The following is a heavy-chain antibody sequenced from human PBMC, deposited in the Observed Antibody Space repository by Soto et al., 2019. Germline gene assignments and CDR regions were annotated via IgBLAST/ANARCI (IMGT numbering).Heavy chain of an antibody. CDR3: ARLPFVDTSTYYSFMDV. Sequence: GESLKISCKGSGYSFTSYWIGWVRQMPGKGLEWMGIIYPGDSDTRYSPSFQGQVTISADKSISTAYPQWSSLKASDTAMYYCARLPFVDTSTYYSFMDVWGKGTTVTVS. D-gene: IGHD5-18*01. CDR2: IYPGDSDT. J-gene: IGHJ6*03. CDR1: GYSFTSYW. V-gene: IGHV5-51*01.